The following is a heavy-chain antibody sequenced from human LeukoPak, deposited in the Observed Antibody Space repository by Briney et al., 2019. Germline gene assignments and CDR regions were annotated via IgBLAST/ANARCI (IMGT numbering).Heavy chain of an antibody. J-gene: IGHJ4*02. CDR1: GYTFTCYY. Sequence: GASVKFCCKASGYTFTCYYIHWVRQAPGQGLDWMGWINPNSGGTNYAPKFQARVTMTSDTSIRTTSIELSRLTSSDPAPHYYTIDLGISGWYAPHLGYFEHWGQGALVTVSS. CDR3: TIDLGISGWYAPHLGYFEH. CDR2: INPNSGGT. D-gene: IGHD6-19*01. V-gene: IGHV1-2*02.